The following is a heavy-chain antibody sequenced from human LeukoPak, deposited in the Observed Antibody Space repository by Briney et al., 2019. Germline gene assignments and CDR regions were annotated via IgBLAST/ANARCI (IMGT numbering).Heavy chain of an antibody. Sequence: PSETLSLTCTVSGGSISSYYWSWIRQPPGKGLEWIGYIYYSGSTNYNPSLKSRVTISVDTSKNQFSLKLSSVTAADTAVYYCARVRGRYYDSSGYPPFFDYWGQGTLVTVSS. J-gene: IGHJ4*02. D-gene: IGHD3-22*01. CDR1: GGSISSYY. CDR3: ARVRGRYYDSSGYPPFFDY. CDR2: IYYSGST. V-gene: IGHV4-59*01.